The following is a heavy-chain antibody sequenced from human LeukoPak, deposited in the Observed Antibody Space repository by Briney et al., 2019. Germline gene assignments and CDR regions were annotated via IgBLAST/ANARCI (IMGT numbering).Heavy chain of an antibody. J-gene: IGHJ3*02. Sequence: SETLSLTCAVYGGSFSGYYWSWIRQPPGKGLEWIGEIDHSGSTNYNPSLKSRVTISVDTSKNQFSLKLSSVTAADTAVYYCARRIPSYYYDSSGPTGAFDIWGQGTMVTVSS. CDR1: GGSFSGYY. D-gene: IGHD3-22*01. V-gene: IGHV4-34*01. CDR2: IDHSGST. CDR3: ARRIPSYYYDSSGPTGAFDI.